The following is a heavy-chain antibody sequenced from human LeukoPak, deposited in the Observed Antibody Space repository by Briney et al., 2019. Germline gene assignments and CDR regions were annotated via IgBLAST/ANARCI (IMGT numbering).Heavy chain of an antibody. V-gene: IGHV1-2*02. CDR2: INPNSGGT. CDR1: GYTFTGYY. CDR3: ARDLEWLYPGGAFDI. D-gene: IGHD3-3*01. Sequence: ASVKVSCKASGYTFTGYYMHWVRQAPGQGLEWMGWINPNSGGTNYAQKFQGRVTMTRDTSISTAYMELSRLRSDDTAVYYCARDLEWLYPGGAFDIWGQGTMVTVSS. J-gene: IGHJ3*02.